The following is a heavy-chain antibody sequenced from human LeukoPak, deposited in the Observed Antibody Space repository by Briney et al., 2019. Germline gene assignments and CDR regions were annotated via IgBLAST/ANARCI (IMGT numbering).Heavy chain of an antibody. CDR2: ISGSGSTI. CDR1: GFTFSSYE. CDR3: ARDRNYGSGFDY. Sequence: GGSPRLSCAASGFTFSSYEMNWVRQAPGKGLEWVSYISGSGSTIYYADSVKGRFTISRDNAKNSLYLQMNSLRAEDTAVYYCARDRNYGSGFDYWGQGTLVTVSS. V-gene: IGHV3-48*03. J-gene: IGHJ4*02. D-gene: IGHD3-10*01.